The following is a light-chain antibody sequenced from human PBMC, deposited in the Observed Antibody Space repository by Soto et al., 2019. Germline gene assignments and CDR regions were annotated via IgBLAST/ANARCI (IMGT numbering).Light chain of an antibody. CDR3: QQTYSSPIT. CDR1: QSISSY. CDR2: AAS. V-gene: IGKV1-39*01. J-gene: IGKJ5*01. Sequence: DTQMNQSPSSLSASVGDSIAITCRASQSISSYLNWYQQKPGKAPKLLISAASILQSGVPSRFSGSGSGTDFTLTISNLQPEDFAGYYCQQTYSSPITFGQGTRLENK.